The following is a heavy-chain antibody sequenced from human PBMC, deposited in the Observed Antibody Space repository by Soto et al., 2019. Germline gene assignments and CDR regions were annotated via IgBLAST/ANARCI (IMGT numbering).Heavy chain of an antibody. CDR2: IYYSGST. J-gene: IGHJ5*02. D-gene: IGHD3-22*01. CDR1: GGSIRSSSYY. CDR3: ARDQYYYDSSRGNGGSWFDP. V-gene: IGHV4-61*01. Sequence: SETLSLTCTVSGGSIRSSSYYWAWIRQPQGKELEGIGYIYYSGSTNYNPSLKSRVTISVDTSKNQFSLKLSSVTAADTAVYYCARDQYYYDSSRGNGGSWFDPWGQGTLVTVSS.